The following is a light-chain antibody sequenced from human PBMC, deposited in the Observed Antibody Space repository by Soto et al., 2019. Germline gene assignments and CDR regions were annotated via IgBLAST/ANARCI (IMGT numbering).Light chain of an antibody. J-gene: IGLJ2*01. CDR2: GNS. CDR3: QSWGV. Sequence: QSVLTQPPSVSGAPGQRVTISCTGSSSNIGAGYDVHWYQQLPGTAPKLLIYGNSNRPSGVPDRFSGSKSGTSASLVITGLQAEDEADYYGQSWGVFGGGTKVTVL. CDR1: SSNIGAGYD. V-gene: IGLV1-40*01.